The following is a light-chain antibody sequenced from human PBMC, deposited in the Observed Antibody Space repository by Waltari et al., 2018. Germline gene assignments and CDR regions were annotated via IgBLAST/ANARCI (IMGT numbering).Light chain of an antibody. V-gene: IGKV3-11*01. Sequence: PSCRASQSVNNFVGWYQQKSGQAPRLLIYDASNRAAGIPARFSGSGSGTEFTLTITSLEPEDFAIYYCQQRSNLLTFGGGTKVEIK. CDR3: QQRSNLLT. J-gene: IGKJ4*01. CDR2: DAS. CDR1: QSVNNF.